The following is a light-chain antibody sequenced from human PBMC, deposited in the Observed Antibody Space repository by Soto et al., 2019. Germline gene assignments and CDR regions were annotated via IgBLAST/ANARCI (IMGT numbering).Light chain of an antibody. CDR1: QSINNW. Sequence: IQMTQSPSTLSASVGDRVTITCRASQSINNWLAWYQQKPVKAPKLLIYKASNLDIGVPSRFSGSGSGTEFARTISSLQRDDLATYDCQQYDTYWTFGQGTKVEIK. CDR2: KAS. V-gene: IGKV1-5*03. J-gene: IGKJ1*01. CDR3: QQYDTYWT.